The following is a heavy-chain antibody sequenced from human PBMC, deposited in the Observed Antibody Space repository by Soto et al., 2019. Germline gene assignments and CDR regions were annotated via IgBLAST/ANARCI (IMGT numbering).Heavy chain of an antibody. CDR2: ISSSSSYI. CDR1: GFTFSSHS. CDR3: ARAKGLTTVSAFDI. D-gene: IGHD4-17*01. Sequence: GGSLRLSCAASGFTFSSHSMNWVRQAPGKGLEWVSSISSSSSYIYYADSVKGRFTISRDNAKNSLYLQMNSLRAEDTAVYYCARAKGLTTVSAFDIWGQGTMVTVSS. V-gene: IGHV3-21*01. J-gene: IGHJ3*02.